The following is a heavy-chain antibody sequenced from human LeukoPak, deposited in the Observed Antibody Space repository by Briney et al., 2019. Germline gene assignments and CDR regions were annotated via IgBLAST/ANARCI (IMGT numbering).Heavy chain of an antibody. J-gene: IGHJ4*02. D-gene: IGHD3-3*01. CDR2: ISGSGGST. V-gene: IGHV3-23*01. CDR1: GFTFSSYA. CDR3: AKDQDFWSGYYTN. Sequence: PGGSLTLSCAASGFTFSSYAMSWVRQAPGKGLEWVSAISGSGGSTYYADSVKGRFTISRDKSKNTLYLQMNSLRAEDTAVYYCAKDQDFWSGYYTNWGQGTLVTVSS.